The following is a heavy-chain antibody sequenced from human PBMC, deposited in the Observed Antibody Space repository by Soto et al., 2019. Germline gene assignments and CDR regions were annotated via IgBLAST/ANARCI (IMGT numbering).Heavy chain of an antibody. D-gene: IGHD2-15*01. CDR3: ASTVVVPSTMSDFDY. V-gene: IGHV5-51*01. CDR1: GYSFTSCW. CDR2: IYPGDSDT. J-gene: IGHJ4*02. Sequence: GEYLKITCKGSGYSFTSCWIGWVRQMPGKGLEWMGTIYPGDSDTRYSPSVQGQVTISADKATSTAYLQWSSLKARDTAMDYCASTVVVPSTMSDFDYWGQGSLVT.